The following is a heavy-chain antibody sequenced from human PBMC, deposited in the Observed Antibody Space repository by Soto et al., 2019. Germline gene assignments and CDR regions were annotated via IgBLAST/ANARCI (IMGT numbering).Heavy chain of an antibody. D-gene: IGHD6-19*01. Sequence: EVQLLESGGGLVHPGGSLRHSCAASGFTFSSYAMSWVRQAPGKGLEWVSAISGSGGSTYYADSVKGRFTISRDKSKNTLYLQMNSLRAEDTAVYYCAKGLIAVAGLFDYWGQGTLVTVSS. J-gene: IGHJ4*02. CDR1: GFTFSSYA. CDR3: AKGLIAVAGLFDY. V-gene: IGHV3-23*01. CDR2: ISGSGGST.